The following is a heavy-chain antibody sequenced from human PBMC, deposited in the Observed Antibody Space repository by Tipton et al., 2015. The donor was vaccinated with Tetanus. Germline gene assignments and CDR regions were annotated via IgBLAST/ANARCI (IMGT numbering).Heavy chain of an antibody. CDR2: IYYSGST. V-gene: IGHV4-59*12. D-gene: IGHD3-22*01. J-gene: IGHJ4*02. CDR1: GGSISSYN. Sequence: GLVKPSETLSLTCTVSGGSISSYNWSWIRQPPGKGLEWIGYIYYSGSTNYNPSLKSRVSISADRPKNQFSLRLSSVTAADTATYYCARGRGTYFFDSSGYYPKYYIDSWGQGTRVTVSS. CDR3: ARGRGTYFFDSSGYYPKYYIDS.